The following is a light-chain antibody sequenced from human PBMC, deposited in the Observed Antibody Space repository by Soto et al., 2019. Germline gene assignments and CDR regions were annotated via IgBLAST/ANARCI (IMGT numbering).Light chain of an antibody. CDR2: EVT. Sequence: QSVLTQPASVSGSPGQSITISCGGSSSDVGAYSYVSWYQQPPGKAPKLILYEVTTRPSGVSNRFSGSKSGNTASLTISGLPPEDEADYYCSSYTTSNTYVFGTGTKVTVL. CDR1: SSDVGAYSY. V-gene: IGLV2-14*01. J-gene: IGLJ1*01. CDR3: SSYTTSNTYV.